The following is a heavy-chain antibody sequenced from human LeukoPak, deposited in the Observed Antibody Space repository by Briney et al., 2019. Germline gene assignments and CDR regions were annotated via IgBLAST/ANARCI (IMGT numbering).Heavy chain of an antibody. Sequence: GGSLRLSCAASGFTFSSYALSWVRQAPGKGLEWVSAISGSGGSTYYADSVKGRFTISRDNSKNTLYLQMNSLRAEDTAVYYCAKAYPPSGVAGTIFDYWGQGTLVTVSS. J-gene: IGHJ4*02. CDR2: ISGSGGST. CDR3: AKAYPPSGVAGTIFDY. CDR1: GFTFSSYA. V-gene: IGHV3-23*01. D-gene: IGHD6-19*01.